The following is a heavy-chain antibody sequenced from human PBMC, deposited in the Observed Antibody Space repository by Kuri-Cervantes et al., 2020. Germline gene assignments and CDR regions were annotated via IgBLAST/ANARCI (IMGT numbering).Heavy chain of an antibody. V-gene: IGHV3-9*01. D-gene: IGHD3-22*01. CDR2: ISWNSGSI. CDR3: AKVLSGYGYYYYAMDV. CDR1: GFTFSSYG. Sequence: SLKISCAASGFTFSSYGMHWVRQAPGKGLEWVSGISWNSGSIGYADSVKGRFTISRDNAKNSLYLQMNSLRAEDTALYYCAKVLSGYGYYYYAMDVWGQGTTVTVSS. J-gene: IGHJ6*02.